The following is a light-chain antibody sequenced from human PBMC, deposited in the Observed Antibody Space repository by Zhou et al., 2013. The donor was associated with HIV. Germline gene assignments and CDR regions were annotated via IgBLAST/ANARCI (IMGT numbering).Light chain of an antibody. V-gene: IGKV3-11*01. CDR3: QQRSNWPMCS. J-gene: IGKJ2*04. Sequence: EIVLTQSPATLSLSPGERATLSCRASQSVSSYLAWYRQKPGQAPRLLIYNTFNRAPGIPARFSGSGSGTDFTLTISSLEPEDFAVYYCQQRSNWPMCSFGQGTKLEIK. CDR1: QSVSSY. CDR2: NTF.